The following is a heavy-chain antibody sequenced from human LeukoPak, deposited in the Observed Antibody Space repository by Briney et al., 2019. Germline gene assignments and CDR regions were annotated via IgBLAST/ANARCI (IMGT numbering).Heavy chain of an antibody. V-gene: IGHV4-39*01. Sequence: SETLSLTCTVSGGSISGSSYYWGWIRQPPGKGLEWIGSIYYSGSTYYNPSLKSRVTISVDTSKNQFSLKLSSVTAADTAVYYCARQKAAAGIRWFDPWGQGTLVTVSS. D-gene: IGHD6-13*01. CDR2: IYYSGST. CDR3: ARQKAAAGIRWFDP. J-gene: IGHJ5*02. CDR1: GGSISGSSYY.